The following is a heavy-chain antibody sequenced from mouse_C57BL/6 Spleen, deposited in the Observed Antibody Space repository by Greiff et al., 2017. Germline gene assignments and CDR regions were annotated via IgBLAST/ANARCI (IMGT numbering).Heavy chain of an antibody. V-gene: IGHV1-7*01. J-gene: IGHJ2*01. D-gene: IGHD1-1*01. Sequence: VQLQQSGAELAKPGASVKLSCKASGYTFTSYWMHWVKQRPGQGLAWIGYINPSSGYTKYNQKFKDKATLTADKSSSTAYIQLSSLTYEDSAVYYCARRGLGYYGSGDYWGQGTTLTVSS. CDR2: INPSSGYT. CDR1: GYTFTSYW. CDR3: ARRGLGYYGSGDY.